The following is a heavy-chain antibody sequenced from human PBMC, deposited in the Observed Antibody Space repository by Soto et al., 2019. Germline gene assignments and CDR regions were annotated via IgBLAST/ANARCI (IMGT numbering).Heavy chain of an antibody. Sequence: SETLSLTCAVYGGSFSGYYWSWIRQPPGKGLEWIGEINHSGSANYNPPLKSRVTISVHTSNSQFSLELNSVTAADTAVYYCARGLISGSHYSGGWYYFDSWGQGTQVTVSS. CDR3: ARGLISGSHYSGGWYYFDS. D-gene: IGHD1-26*01. CDR2: INHSGSA. V-gene: IGHV4-34*01. CDR1: GGSFSGYY. J-gene: IGHJ4*02.